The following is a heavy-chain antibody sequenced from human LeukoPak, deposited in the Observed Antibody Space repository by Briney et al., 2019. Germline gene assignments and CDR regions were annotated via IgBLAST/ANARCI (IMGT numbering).Heavy chain of an antibody. CDR2: INGDGSTT. Sequence: QTGGSLRLSCTASGFTFSTYWINSVRQSPGKGLVWVALINGDGSTTTHADYVKGRFTISRDKANNTAYLQMNSLRDEDTAVYFCARDYAGSPDYWGQGTLVTVSA. CDR1: GFTFSTYW. D-gene: IGHD3-10*01. CDR3: ARDYAGSPDY. V-gene: IGHV3-74*03. J-gene: IGHJ4*02.